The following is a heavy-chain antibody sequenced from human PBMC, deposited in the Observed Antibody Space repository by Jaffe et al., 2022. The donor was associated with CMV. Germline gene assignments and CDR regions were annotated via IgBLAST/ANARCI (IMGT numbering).Heavy chain of an antibody. D-gene: IGHD3-3*01. CDR1: GFTFSSYE. Sequence: EVQLVESGGGLVQPGGSLRLSCAASGFTFSSYEMNWVRQAPGKGLEWVSYISSSGSTIYYADSVKGRFTISRDNAKNSLYLQMNSLRAEDTAVYYCARNLRDRDFWSGSPGAFDIWGQGTMVTVSS. CDR2: ISSSGSTI. J-gene: IGHJ3*02. CDR3: ARNLRDRDFWSGSPGAFDI. V-gene: IGHV3-48*03.